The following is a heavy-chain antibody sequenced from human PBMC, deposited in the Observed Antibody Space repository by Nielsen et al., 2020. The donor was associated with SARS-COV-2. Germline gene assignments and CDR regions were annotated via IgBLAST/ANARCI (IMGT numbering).Heavy chain of an antibody. V-gene: IGHV3-7*01. CDR3: ARDRSYSHYDFWSGYYRH. CDR2: IKQDGSEK. Sequence: GGSLRLSCAASGFTFSSYWMSWVRQAPGQGLEWVANIKQDGSEKYYVDSVKGRFTISRDNAKNSLYLQMNSLRAEDTAVYYCARDRSYSHYDFWSGYYRHWGQGTLVTVSS. J-gene: IGHJ4*02. CDR1: GFTFSSYW. D-gene: IGHD3-3*01.